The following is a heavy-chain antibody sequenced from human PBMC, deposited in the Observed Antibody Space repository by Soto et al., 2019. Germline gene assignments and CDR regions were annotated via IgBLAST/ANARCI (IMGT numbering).Heavy chain of an antibody. Sequence: NPSETLSLTCAVSGGSISSGGYSWSWIRQPPGKGLEWIGYIYHSGSTYYNPSLKSRVTISVDRSKNQFSLKLSSVTAADTAVYYCARGYYDFWSGYFNWFDPWGQGTLVTVSS. D-gene: IGHD3-3*01. CDR1: GGSISSGGYS. V-gene: IGHV4-30-2*01. J-gene: IGHJ5*02. CDR3: ARGYYDFWSGYFNWFDP. CDR2: IYHSGST.